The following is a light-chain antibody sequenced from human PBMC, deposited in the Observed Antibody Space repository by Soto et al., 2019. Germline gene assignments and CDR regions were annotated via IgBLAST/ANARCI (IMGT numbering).Light chain of an antibody. CDR2: EVN. CDR3: SSYAGSNILI. Sequence: QSVLTQPPSASGSPGQSITISCTGTSSDVGGYNYVSWYQQHPGKAPKLIIHEVNKRPSGVPDRFSGSKSGNTASLTVTGLQAEDEADYYCSSYAGSNILIFGEGTKVTVL. CDR1: SSDVGGYNY. V-gene: IGLV2-8*01. J-gene: IGLJ2*01.